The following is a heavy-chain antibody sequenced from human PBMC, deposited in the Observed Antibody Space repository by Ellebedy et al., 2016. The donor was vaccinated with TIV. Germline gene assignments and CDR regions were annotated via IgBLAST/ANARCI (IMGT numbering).Heavy chain of an antibody. CDR2: ISYDGSNE. Sequence: PGGSLRLSCAASGFTFSNYAVHWVRQAPGKGLEWVALISYDGSNEDYADSVKGRFTMSRDNSKNTLYLQMNSLRVGDTAVYYCVRDSRVTTSYYYYGLDVWGQGTTVTVSS. V-gene: IGHV3-30-3*01. D-gene: IGHD4-17*01. CDR3: VRDSRVTTSYYYYGLDV. CDR1: GFTFSNYA. J-gene: IGHJ6*02.